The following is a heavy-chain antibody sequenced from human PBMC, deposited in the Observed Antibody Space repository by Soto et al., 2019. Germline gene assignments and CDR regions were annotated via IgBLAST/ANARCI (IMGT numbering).Heavy chain of an antibody. J-gene: IGHJ4*02. Sequence: GGSLRLSCAASGFTFSSYAMSWVRQAPGKGLEWVSAISGSGGSTYCADSVKGRFTISRDNSKNTLYLQMNSLRAEDTAVYYCAKGSSSPPGYFDYWGQGTLVTVSS. CDR1: GFTFSSYA. V-gene: IGHV3-23*01. D-gene: IGHD6-6*01. CDR3: AKGSSSPPGYFDY. CDR2: ISGSGGST.